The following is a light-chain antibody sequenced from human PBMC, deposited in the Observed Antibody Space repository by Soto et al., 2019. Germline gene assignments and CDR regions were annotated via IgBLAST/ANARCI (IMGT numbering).Light chain of an antibody. V-gene: IGLV1-51*01. J-gene: IGLJ3*02. CDR3: GTWDNSRPGWV. Sequence: QSVLTQPPSVSAAPGQKVTISCSGSSSNIGNNYVSWYQQVPGTAPKLLIFDSDKRPSGIPDRFSGSKSGTSATLGVTGLQTGDEADYYCGTWDNSRPGWVFGGGTKLTVL. CDR2: DSD. CDR1: SSNIGNNY.